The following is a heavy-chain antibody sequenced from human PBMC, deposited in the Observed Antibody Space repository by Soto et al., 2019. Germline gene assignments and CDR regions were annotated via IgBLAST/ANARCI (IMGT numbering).Heavy chain of an antibody. J-gene: IGHJ5*02. D-gene: IGHD6-13*01. V-gene: IGHV3-23*01. CDR3: AKDPLAAAGGMDWFDP. CDR1: GFTFSSYA. CDR2: ISGSGGST. Sequence: XXSLRLSFAASGFTFSSYAMRWVLQAPGKGLEWVSAISGSGGSTYYADSVKGRFTISRDNSKNTLYLQMNSLRAEDTAVYYCAKDPLAAAGGMDWFDPWGQGTLVTVSS.